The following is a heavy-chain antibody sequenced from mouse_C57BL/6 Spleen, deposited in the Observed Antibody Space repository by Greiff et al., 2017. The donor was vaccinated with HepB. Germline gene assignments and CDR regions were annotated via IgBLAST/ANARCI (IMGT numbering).Heavy chain of an antibody. D-gene: IGHD2-5*01. V-gene: IGHV1-26*01. Sequence: EVQLQQSGPELVKPGASVKISCKASGYTFTDYYMNWVKQSHGKSLEWIGDINPNNGGTSYNQKFKGKATLTVDKPSSTAYMELRSLTSEDSAVYYCARPYYSNSYYFDYWGQCTTLTVSS. CDR2: INPNNGGT. CDR1: GYTFTDYY. CDR3: ARPYYSNSYYFDY. J-gene: IGHJ2*01.